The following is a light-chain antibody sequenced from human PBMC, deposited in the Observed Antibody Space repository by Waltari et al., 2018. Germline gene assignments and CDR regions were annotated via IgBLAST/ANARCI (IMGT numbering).Light chain of an antibody. CDR2: KAS. V-gene: IGKV1-5*03. J-gene: IGKJ2*01. CDR3: QQYNGYSGT. Sequence: DIQMTQSPSTLAASVGDRVTITCRSSQSISSWLAWYQQKPGKAPNLMIYKASSLNSGVPSRFSGSGSETEFTLTISSLQPDDFATYYCQQYNGYSGTFGQGTKLEIK. CDR1: QSISSW.